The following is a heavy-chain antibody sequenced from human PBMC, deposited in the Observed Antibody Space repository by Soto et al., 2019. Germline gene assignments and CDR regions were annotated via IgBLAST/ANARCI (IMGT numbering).Heavy chain of an antibody. CDR3: AKYPRASSGCHGSVDP. CDR2: MSAGGNDA. J-gene: IGHJ5*02. V-gene: IGHV3-23*01. D-gene: IGHD3-22*01. CDR1: GFTLSNYA. Sequence: EVQLLESGGGLVQPGESLRLSCAASGFTLSNYAMSWVRQAPGKGLEWVSVMSAGGNDAYYADDVKGRFTMTRDNSKNTVYLQMNSLRVENTAIYYCAKYPRASSGCHGSVDPWGQGTLVTVSS.